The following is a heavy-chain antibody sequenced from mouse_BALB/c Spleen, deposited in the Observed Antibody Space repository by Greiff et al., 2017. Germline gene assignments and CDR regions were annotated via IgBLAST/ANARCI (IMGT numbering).Heavy chain of an antibody. CDR1: GYSITSDYA. D-gene: IGHD2-14*01. Sequence: EAKLMESGPGLVKPSQSLSLTCTVTGYSITSDYAWYWIRQSPGNQLEWMGNISYSGSTSYNPSLKSRISITRDTSKNQFFLQLNSVTTEDTATYYCARYRYDGGLAYWGQGTLVTVSA. CDR2: ISYSGST. V-gene: IGHV3-2*02. J-gene: IGHJ3*01. CDR3: ARYRYDGGLAY.